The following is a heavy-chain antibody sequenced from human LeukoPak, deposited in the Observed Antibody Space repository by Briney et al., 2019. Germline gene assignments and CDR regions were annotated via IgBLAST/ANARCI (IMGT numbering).Heavy chain of an antibody. CDR3: ARVEPGYSSSWYGVDY. Sequence: GGSLRLSCAASGFTFSSYEMNWVRQAPGKGLEWVSYISSSGSTIYYADSVKGRFTISRDNAKNSLYLQMNSLRAEDTAVCYCARVEPGYSSSWYGVDYWGQGTLVTVSS. J-gene: IGHJ4*02. V-gene: IGHV3-48*03. D-gene: IGHD6-13*01. CDR1: GFTFSSYE. CDR2: ISSSGSTI.